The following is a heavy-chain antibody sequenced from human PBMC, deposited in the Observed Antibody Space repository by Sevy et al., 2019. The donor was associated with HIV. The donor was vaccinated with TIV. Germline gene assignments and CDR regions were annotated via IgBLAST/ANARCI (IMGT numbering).Heavy chain of an antibody. CDR1: GYTFTGYY. Sequence: ASVKVSCKASGYTFTGYYMHWVRQAPGQGLEWMAWINPNSGGTNYAQKFQGRVTMTRDTSISTAYMELSRLRSDDTAVYYCARERVYCRCGWCKPGGWFDPWGQGTLVTVSS. CDR3: ARERVYCRCGWCKPGGWFDP. V-gene: IGHV1-2*02. CDR2: INPNSGGT. J-gene: IGHJ5*02. D-gene: IGHD2-15*01.